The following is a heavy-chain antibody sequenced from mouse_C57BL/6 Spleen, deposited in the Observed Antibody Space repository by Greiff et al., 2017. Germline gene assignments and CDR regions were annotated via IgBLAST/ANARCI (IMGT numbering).Heavy chain of an antibody. CDR3: TRYDGFAY. CDR2: LDPETGGT. CDR1: GYTFTDYE. D-gene: IGHD2-12*01. V-gene: IGHV1-15*01. J-gene: IGHJ3*01. Sequence: QVQLQQSGAELVRPGASVTLSCKASGYTFTDYEMHWVKQTPVHGLEWIGALDPETGGTAYNQKFKGKAILTADKSSSTAYMELRSLTSEDSAVYYCTRYDGFAYWGQGTLVTVSA.